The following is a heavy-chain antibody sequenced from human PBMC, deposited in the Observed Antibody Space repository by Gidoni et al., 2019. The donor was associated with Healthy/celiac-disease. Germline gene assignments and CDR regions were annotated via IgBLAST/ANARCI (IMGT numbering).Heavy chain of an antibody. D-gene: IGHD6-6*01. CDR2: IYYSGST. CDR3: ARGEVSSSSFYDY. CDR1: GGSLSSSSYY. J-gene: IGHJ4*02. Sequence: QLQLQESGPGLVKPSVTLSLTCTVSGGSLSSSSYYWGWIRQPPGKGLEWFGSIYYSGSTYYNPSLKSRVTISVDTSKNQFSLKLSSVTAADTAVYYCARGEVSSSSFYDYWGQGTLVTVSS. V-gene: IGHV4-39*01.